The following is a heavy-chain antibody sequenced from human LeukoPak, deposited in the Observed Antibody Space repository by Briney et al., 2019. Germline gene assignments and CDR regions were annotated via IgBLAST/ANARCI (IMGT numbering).Heavy chain of an antibody. CDR1: GFTFTNYA. CDR2: IGGDGTSS. V-gene: IGHV3-23*01. D-gene: IGHD1-26*01. J-gene: IGHJ4*02. Sequence: PGGSLRLSCVASGFTFTNYAMTWVRQTPGKGLEWVSAIGGDGTSSDYADSVKGRFTISRDNSKNTLYLQMNSLRAEDTALYYCAGRMGGTPDYWGLGTLVTVSS. CDR3: AGRMGGTPDY.